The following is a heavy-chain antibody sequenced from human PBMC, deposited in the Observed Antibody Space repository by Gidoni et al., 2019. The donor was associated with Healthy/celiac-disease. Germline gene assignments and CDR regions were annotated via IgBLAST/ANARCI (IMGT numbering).Heavy chain of an antibody. CDR3: TTDLGAAAGFFDY. Sequence: EVQLVESGGGLVKPGGSLRLSCAASGFTFSNAWMSWVRQAPGKGLEWVGRIKSKTDGGTTDYAAPVKGRFTISRDDSKNTLYLQMNSLKTEDTAVYYCTTDLGAAAGFFDYWGQGTLVTVSS. D-gene: IGHD6-13*01. CDR1: GFTFSNAW. V-gene: IGHV3-15*01. CDR2: IKSKTDGGTT. J-gene: IGHJ4*02.